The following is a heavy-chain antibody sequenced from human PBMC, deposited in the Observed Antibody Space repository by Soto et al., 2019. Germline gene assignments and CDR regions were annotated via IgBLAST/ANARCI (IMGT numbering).Heavy chain of an antibody. J-gene: IGHJ6*02. Sequence: GGSLRLSCAVSGFTFSSYGMHWVRQAPGKGLEWVAVISYDGSNKYYADSVKGRFTISRDNSKNTLYLQMNSLRAEDTAVYYCANSQDRSGYYWYYYYYGMDVWGHGTTSTGS. CDR1: GFTFSSYG. V-gene: IGHV3-30*18. CDR3: ANSQDRSGYYWYYYYYGMDV. CDR2: ISYDGSNK. D-gene: IGHD3-22*01.